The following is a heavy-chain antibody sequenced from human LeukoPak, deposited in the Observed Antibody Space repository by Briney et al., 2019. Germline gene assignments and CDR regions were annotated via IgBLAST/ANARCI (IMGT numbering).Heavy chain of an antibody. CDR1: GGSFSGYY. D-gene: IGHD3-10*01. V-gene: IGHV4-34*01. CDR3: ARGVYESGRTNALFNY. Sequence: SETLSLTCAVYGGSFSGYYWSWIRQPPGKGLEWIGEINHSGNTNYNPSLKSRVTISVDTSKNQFSLKLSSVTAADTAVYYCARGVYESGRTNALFNYWGQGTLVTVSS. CDR2: INHSGNT. J-gene: IGHJ4*02.